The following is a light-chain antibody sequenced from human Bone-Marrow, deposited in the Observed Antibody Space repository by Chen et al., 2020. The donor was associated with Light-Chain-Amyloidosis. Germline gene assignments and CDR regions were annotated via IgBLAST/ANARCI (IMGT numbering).Light chain of an antibody. J-gene: IGLJ3*02. CDR1: NIGATS. Sequence: SYVLTQTSSVSVAPGQKATIACGGNNIGATSVHRYQQTPGQAPLLVVYDDSDRPSGIPERLSGSNSGNTATLTISRVEAGDEADYYCQVWDRSSDRPVFGGGTKLTVL. CDR3: QVWDRSSDRPV. CDR2: DDS. V-gene: IGLV3-21*02.